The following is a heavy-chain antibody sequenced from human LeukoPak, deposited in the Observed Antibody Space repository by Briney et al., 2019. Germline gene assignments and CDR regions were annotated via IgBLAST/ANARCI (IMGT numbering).Heavy chain of an antibody. CDR2: IYYSGST. Sequence: SETLSLTCAVSGGSISSNSYYWGWIRQPPGKGLEWIGSIYYSGSTYYNPSLKSRVTISVDTSKNQFSLKLSPVTAADTAIYYCARAVDNGGYQHKGFGPWGQGTLVTVSS. J-gene: IGHJ5*02. D-gene: IGHD4/OR15-4a*01. V-gene: IGHV4-39*07. CDR1: GGSISSNSYY. CDR3: ARAVDNGGYQHKGFGP.